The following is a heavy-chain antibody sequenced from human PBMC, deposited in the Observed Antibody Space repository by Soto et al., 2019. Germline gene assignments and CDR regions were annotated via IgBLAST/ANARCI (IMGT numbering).Heavy chain of an antibody. J-gene: IGHJ4*02. CDR1: GFAFNDSA. CDR3: STIFV. V-gene: IGHV3-73*01. CDR2: VRSKSNNYAT. Sequence: DVQVVQSGGGLVQPGGSLKLSCAASGFAFNDSAMHWVRQASGKGLEWVARVRSKSNNYATAYPASVKRRFIVSRDDSMGTTSLQMNSLKPEDTAIYYYSTIFVWGQGVLVTVS. D-gene: IGHD3-3*02.